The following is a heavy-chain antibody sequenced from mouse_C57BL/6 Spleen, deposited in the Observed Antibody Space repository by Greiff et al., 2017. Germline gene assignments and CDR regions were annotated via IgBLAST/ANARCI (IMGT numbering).Heavy chain of an antibody. CDR1: GYSFTGYY. V-gene: IGHV1-42*01. Sequence: EVKLMESGPELVKPGASVKISCKASGYSFTGYYMNWVKQSPEKSLEWIGEINPSTGGTTYNQKFKAKATLTVDKSSSTAYMPLKSLTSEDSAVYYCARSRDYDGWYFDVWGTGTTVTVSS. CDR3: ARSRDYDGWYFDV. D-gene: IGHD2-4*01. CDR2: INPSTGGT. J-gene: IGHJ1*03.